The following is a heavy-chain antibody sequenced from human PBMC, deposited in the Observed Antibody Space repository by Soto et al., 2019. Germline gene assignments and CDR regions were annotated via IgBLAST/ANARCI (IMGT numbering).Heavy chain of an antibody. J-gene: IGHJ5*02. CDR3: ARERAVLLWFGEVNWFDP. CDR2: INHSGST. D-gene: IGHD3-10*01. Sequence: PSETLSLTCAVYGGSFSGYYWSWIRQPPGKGLEWIGEINHSGSTNYNPSLKSRVTISVDTSKNQFSLKLSSVTAADTAVYYCARERAVLLWFGEVNWFDPWGQGTLVTVSS. CDR1: GGSFSGYY. V-gene: IGHV4-34*01.